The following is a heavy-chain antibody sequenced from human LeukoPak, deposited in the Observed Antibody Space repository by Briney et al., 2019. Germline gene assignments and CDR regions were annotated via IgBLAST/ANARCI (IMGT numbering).Heavy chain of an antibody. J-gene: IGHJ3*01. Sequence: GKSLRLSCAASGFTFSSYGMHWVRQTPGKGLEWVALISFDGSIEYYADSVKGRFTIPRDNSKNTLFLQMNSLRPEDTAVYYCAKDSDIAVAGSDDALDVWGQGTMVTVSS. CDR3: AKDSDIAVAGSDDALDV. CDR2: ISFDGSIE. CDR1: GFTFSSYG. D-gene: IGHD6-19*01. V-gene: IGHV3-30*18.